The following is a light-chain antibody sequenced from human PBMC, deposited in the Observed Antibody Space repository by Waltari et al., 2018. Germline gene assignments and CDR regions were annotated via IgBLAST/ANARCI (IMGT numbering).Light chain of an antibody. CDR1: QAVSIIY. J-gene: IGKJ1*01. Sequence: ELVLPQSPGTLSLSPGESATLSCTPSQAVSIIYLAWYQHTPGQAPRLLIRGAFTRASSMPDRIIGGVSEEDVTDTISSLETEDFAVYYGQKNANVPWTFGEGTKVEIK. CDR3: QKNANVPWT. CDR2: GAF. V-gene: IGKV3-20*01.